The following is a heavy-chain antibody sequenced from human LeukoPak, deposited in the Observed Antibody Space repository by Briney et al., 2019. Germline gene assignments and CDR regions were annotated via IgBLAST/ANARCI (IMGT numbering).Heavy chain of an antibody. J-gene: IGHJ4*02. CDR3: AKRDRPCSGDCSAPYYFDY. CDR2: ISSSGANT. V-gene: IGHV3-23*01. D-gene: IGHD2-21*02. CDR1: GFTFSSYA. Sequence: GGSLRLSCAASGFTFSSYAMSWVRQAPGKGLGWVSSISSSGANTYYADSVKGRFTISRDNSKNTLFLQMSSLRAEDTAVYYCAKRDRPCSGDCSAPYYFDYWGQGTLVTVSS.